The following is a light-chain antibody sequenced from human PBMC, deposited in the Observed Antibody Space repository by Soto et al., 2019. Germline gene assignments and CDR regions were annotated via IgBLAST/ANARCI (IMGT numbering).Light chain of an antibody. CDR2: GAS. J-gene: IGKJ5*01. CDR1: QSVSSN. CDR3: QQYTGPPPT. Sequence: EIVMTQSPATLSVSPGERATLSCMASQSVSSNLAWCQQRPGQAPRLLIYGASTRAAGIPDRFSGSGSGTDFTLTITRLEPEDSAVYFCQQYTGPPPTFGQGTRLDIK. V-gene: IGKV3D-15*01.